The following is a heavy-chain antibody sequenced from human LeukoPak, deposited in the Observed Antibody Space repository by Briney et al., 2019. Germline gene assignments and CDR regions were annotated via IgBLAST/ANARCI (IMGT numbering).Heavy chain of an antibody. CDR3: ARLSTFYDFWSPLDY. Sequence: SETLSLTCTVSGASVSSHYWSWIRQPPGKGLEWIGYVSYSGGTNYNPSLKSRVTISLDTSKDQFSLRLNSVTAADTAVYYCARLSTFYDFWSPLDYWGQGTLVTVSS. V-gene: IGHV4-59*02. CDR2: VSYSGGT. CDR1: GASVSSHY. D-gene: IGHD3-3*01. J-gene: IGHJ4*02.